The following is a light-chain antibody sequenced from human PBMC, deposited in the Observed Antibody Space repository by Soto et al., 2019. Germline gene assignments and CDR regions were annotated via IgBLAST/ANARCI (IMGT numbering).Light chain of an antibody. V-gene: IGKV3-15*01. Sequence: EIVMTQSPATLSVSPGERATLSCRASQSVSGNLAWYQQKPGQAPRLLIYGASTRATGIPAWFSGSGSGTEFTLTISSLQSEDFAVYYCQQYNNWPPYTFGQGTKLEIK. CDR1: QSVSGN. J-gene: IGKJ2*01. CDR2: GAS. CDR3: QQYNNWPPYT.